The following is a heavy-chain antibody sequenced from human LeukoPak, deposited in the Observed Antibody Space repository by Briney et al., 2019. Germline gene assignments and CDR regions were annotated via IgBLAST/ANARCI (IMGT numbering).Heavy chain of an antibody. D-gene: IGHD6-13*01. CDR3: ARDGSSWSDAFDI. Sequence: ASVKVSCKASGYTFTGYYMHWVRQAPGQGLEWMGWISAYNGNTNYAQKLQGRVTMTTDTSTSTAYMELRSLRSDDTAVYYCARDGSSWSDAFDIWGQGTMVTVSS. CDR2: ISAYNGNT. CDR1: GYTFTGYY. J-gene: IGHJ3*02. V-gene: IGHV1-18*04.